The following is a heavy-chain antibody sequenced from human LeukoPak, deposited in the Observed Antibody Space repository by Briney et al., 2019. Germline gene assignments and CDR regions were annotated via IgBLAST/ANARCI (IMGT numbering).Heavy chain of an antibody. V-gene: IGHV1-46*01. CDR1: GYTFTSYS. CDR3: ARDSRPQWLATGPVDH. J-gene: IGHJ4*02. CDR2: INPIDEST. Sequence: GASVKVSCKASGYTFTSYSLHWVQQAPGQGLNWMGIINPIDESTTYAQKFRGRVTMTRDTSTNTVYMELTSLRSEDTAMFYCARDSRPQWLATGPVDHWGQGTRVTVSS. D-gene: IGHD6-19*01.